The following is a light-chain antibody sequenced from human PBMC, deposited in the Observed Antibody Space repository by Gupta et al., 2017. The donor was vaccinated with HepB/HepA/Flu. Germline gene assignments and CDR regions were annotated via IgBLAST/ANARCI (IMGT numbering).Light chain of an antibody. CDR3: QQDNNWPPIT. J-gene: IGKJ5*01. Sequence: EIVMTQSPATLSVSPGERATLSCRASQSVSSNLAWYKQKPGQAPRLLIYGASTRDTGIPARFSGSGCGTEFTLTISSRQSEDFAVYYCQQDNNWPPITFGQGTQLEIK. CDR1: QSVSSN. V-gene: IGKV3-15*01. CDR2: GAS.